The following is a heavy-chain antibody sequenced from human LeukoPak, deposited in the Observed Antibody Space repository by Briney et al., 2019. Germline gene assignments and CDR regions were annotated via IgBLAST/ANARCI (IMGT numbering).Heavy chain of an antibody. D-gene: IGHD3-10*01. J-gene: IGHJ4*02. CDR1: GYTFTSYG. V-gene: IGHV1-18*01. Sequence: GASVKVSCKASGYTFTSYGISWVRQAPGQGLEWMGWISAYNGNTNYAQKLQGRVTMTTDTSTSTAYMELRSLRSDDTAVYYCARDLLLWFGELFQGGYYFDYWGQGTLVTVSS. CDR3: ARDLLLWFGELFQGGYYFDY. CDR2: ISAYNGNT.